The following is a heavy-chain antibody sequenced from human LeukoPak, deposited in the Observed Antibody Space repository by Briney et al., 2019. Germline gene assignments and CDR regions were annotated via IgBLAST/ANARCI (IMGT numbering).Heavy chain of an antibody. CDR1: GYTFSGYY. J-gene: IGHJ6*03. Sequence: ASVKVSCKASGYTFSGYYMHWVRQAPGQGLEWMGWINPNSGGTNYAQKFQSRVTMTRDTSISTAYMELSRLRYDDTAVYYCARGSPTTVIPYYYYFMDVWGKGTTVTVSS. V-gene: IGHV1-2*02. CDR2: INPNSGGT. CDR3: ARGSPTTVIPYYYYFMDV. D-gene: IGHD4-17*01.